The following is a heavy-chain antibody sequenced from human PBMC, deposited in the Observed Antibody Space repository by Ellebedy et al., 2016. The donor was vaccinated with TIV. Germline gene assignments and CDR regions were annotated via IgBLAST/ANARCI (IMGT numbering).Heavy chain of an antibody. CDR3: VRDVSLWRLDY. CDR2: INPDGSGT. J-gene: IGHJ4*02. Sequence: GGSLRLXXTASGFTLSRYWLHCVRQVPGTGLAWVSRINPDGSGTVYADSVKGRFTMSRDNAKNMVYLQMNSLRAEDTAVYYCVRDVSLWRLDYWGQGTLVTASS. V-gene: IGHV3-74*01. CDR1: GFTLSRYW. D-gene: IGHD2/OR15-2a*01.